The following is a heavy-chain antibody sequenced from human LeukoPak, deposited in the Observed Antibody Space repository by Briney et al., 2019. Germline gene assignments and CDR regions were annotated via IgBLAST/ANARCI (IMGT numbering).Heavy chain of an antibody. CDR3: ARFTMTRGWFDP. V-gene: IGHV1-3*01. Sequence: ASVKVSCKASGYTFTTYAMHWVRQAPGQRLEWMGWINAGNGNTKYSQKFQGRVTITRDTSASKAYMELSSLRSEDTAIYYCARFTMTRGWFDPWGQGTLVTVSS. J-gene: IGHJ5*02. D-gene: IGHD3-22*01. CDR2: INAGNGNT. CDR1: GYTFTTYA.